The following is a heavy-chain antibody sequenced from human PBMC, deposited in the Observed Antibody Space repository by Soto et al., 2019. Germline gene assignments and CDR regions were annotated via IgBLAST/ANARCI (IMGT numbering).Heavy chain of an antibody. V-gene: IGHV1-2*02. Sequence: VASVKVSCKASGYTFTGDAINWVRQAPGQGLEWMGCIIPISGGTEFAQKFQGRVTVTRDTSITTAYMEVNSLRSDDTGVYYCARDFATHSYGMDVWGQGTAVTVSS. D-gene: IGHD3-10*01. CDR1: GYTFTGDA. CDR3: ARDFATHSYGMDV. J-gene: IGHJ6*02. CDR2: IIPISGGT.